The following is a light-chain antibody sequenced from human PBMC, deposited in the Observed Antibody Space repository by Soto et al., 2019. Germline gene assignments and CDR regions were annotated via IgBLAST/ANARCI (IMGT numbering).Light chain of an antibody. CDR2: AAS. V-gene: IGKV1-6*01. Sequence: AIQVTQSPSSLSASVGDRVTITCRASQAIRTDLGWYQQKPEKAPKLLIFAASNLHSGVPSRFSGSGSGTDFTLTINNLQAEDFATYYCLQEYNYPRTFGQGTKVEL. J-gene: IGKJ1*01. CDR1: QAIRTD. CDR3: LQEYNYPRT.